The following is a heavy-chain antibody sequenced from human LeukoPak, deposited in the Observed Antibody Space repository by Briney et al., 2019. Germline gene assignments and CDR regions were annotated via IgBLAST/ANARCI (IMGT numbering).Heavy chain of an antibody. D-gene: IGHD2-15*01. J-gene: IGHJ4*02. V-gene: IGHV3-21*01. CDR1: GFTFSSYG. CDR2: ISGNGGST. CDR3: ARVRGYCSGGSCYRNEIDY. Sequence: GGSLRLSCAASGFTFSSYGMHWVRQAPGKGLEWVSAISGNGGSTYYADSVKGRFTISRDNAKNSLDLQMNSLRAEDTAVYYCARVRGYCSGGSCYRNEIDYWGQGTLVTVSS.